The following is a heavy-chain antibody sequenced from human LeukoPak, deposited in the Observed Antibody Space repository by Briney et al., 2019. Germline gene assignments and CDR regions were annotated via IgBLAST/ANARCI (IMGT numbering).Heavy chain of an antibody. CDR1: VGSISGSSYY. V-gene: IGHV4-39*01. CDR3: ARRAAGANWFDP. J-gene: IGHJ5*02. CDR2: IYYSGSS. Sequence: PSETLSLTSTVSVGSISGSSYYSGWIRQPPGNWLEWIGSIYYSGSSYYNPSLKSRITISVDTSKNQFSLKLTSVTAADTAVYFCARRAAGANWFDPWGQGTLVTVSS. D-gene: IGHD6-13*01.